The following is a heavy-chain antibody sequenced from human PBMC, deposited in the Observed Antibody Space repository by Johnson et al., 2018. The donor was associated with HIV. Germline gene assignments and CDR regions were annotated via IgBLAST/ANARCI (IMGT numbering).Heavy chain of an antibody. D-gene: IGHD5-12*01. Sequence: VQLVESGGGLIQPGGSLRLSCAASGFTVSSNYMSWVRQAPGKGLEWVANIKQDGSEKYYVDSVKGGFTISRDNAKNSLYLQMNSLRAEDTAVYYCARGGIVATDAFDIWGQGTMVTVSS. V-gene: IGHV3-7*01. CDR2: IKQDGSEK. CDR1: GFTVSSNY. J-gene: IGHJ3*02. CDR3: ARGGIVATDAFDI.